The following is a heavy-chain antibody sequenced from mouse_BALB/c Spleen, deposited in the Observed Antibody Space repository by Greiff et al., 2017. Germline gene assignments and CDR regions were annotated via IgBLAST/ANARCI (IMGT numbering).Heavy chain of an antibody. CDR3: ARSILLRPGYYAMDY. D-gene: IGHD1-1*01. CDR1: GYAFSSYW. J-gene: IGHJ4*01. V-gene: IGHV1-80*01. CDR2: IYPGDGDT. Sequence: QVQLKESGAELVRPGSSVKISCKASGYAFSSYWMNWVKQRPGQGLEWIGQIYPGDGDTNYNGKFKGKATLTADKSSSTAYMQLSSLTSEDSAVYFCARSILLRPGYYAMDYWGQGTSVTVSS.